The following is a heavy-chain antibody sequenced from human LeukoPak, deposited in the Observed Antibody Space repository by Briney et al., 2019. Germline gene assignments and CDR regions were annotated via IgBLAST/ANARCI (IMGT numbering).Heavy chain of an antibody. CDR2: IIPILGIA. Sequence: ASVKVSCKASGGTFSSYAISWVRQAPGQGLEWVGRIIPILGIANYAQKFQGRVKITADKSTSTDYMELSSLRSEDTAVYYCARGNPVGATTYYYGMDVWGQGTTVTVS. V-gene: IGHV1-69*04. CDR3: ARGNPVGATTYYYGMDV. CDR1: GGTFSSYA. D-gene: IGHD1-26*01. J-gene: IGHJ6*02.